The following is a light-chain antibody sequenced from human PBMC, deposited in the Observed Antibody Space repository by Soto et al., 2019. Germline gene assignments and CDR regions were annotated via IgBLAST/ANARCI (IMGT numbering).Light chain of an antibody. CDR2: GNS. J-gene: IGLJ2*01. Sequence: QSVLTQPPSVSGAPGQRVTISCTGNSSNIGAGYDVHWYQQFPGTAPKLRIYGNSFRPSGVPDRFSGSKSGTSASLAITGLRAEDEADYYCQSYDSSLSGPVVFGGGTKLTVL. CDR1: SSNIGAGYD. V-gene: IGLV1-40*01. CDR3: QSYDSSLSGPVV.